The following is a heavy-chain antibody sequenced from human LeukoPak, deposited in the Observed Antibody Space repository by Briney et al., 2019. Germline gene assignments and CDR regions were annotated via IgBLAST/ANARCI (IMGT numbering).Heavy chain of an antibody. CDR3: ARDYDSRWLRFDYFDY. D-gene: IGHD5-12*01. Sequence: GGSLRLSCAASGFTFSSYSMNWVRQAPGKGLEWVSSISSSSSYIYYADSVKGRFTISRDNAKNSLYLQMNSLRAEDTAVYYCARDYDSRWLRFDYFDYWGQGTLVTVSS. CDR2: ISSSSSYI. J-gene: IGHJ4*02. CDR1: GFTFSSYS. V-gene: IGHV3-21*01.